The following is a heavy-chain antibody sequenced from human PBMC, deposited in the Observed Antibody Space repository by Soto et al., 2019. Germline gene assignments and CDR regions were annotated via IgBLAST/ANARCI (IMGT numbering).Heavy chain of an antibody. V-gene: IGHV3-7*01. Sequence: EVHVVGSGGGLVQPWGSLRISCAASGFTLSTYWMTWVRQAPGKGLEWVANIKQDGSEKYYVDSVKGRFTVSRDNAKNSLYLQMNSLRTEDTAVYYCGTADRGTAAGGTVQWGQGTLVTVSS. D-gene: IGHD6-13*01. CDR3: GTADRGTAAGGTVQ. CDR1: GFTLSTYW. J-gene: IGHJ4*02. CDR2: IKQDGSEK.